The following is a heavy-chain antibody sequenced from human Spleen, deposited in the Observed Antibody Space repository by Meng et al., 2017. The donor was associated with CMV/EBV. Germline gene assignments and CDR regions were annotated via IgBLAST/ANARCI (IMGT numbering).Heavy chain of an antibody. CDR3: ARDTSNAFDI. CDR2: IYYSGST. Sequence: CTVSGGSISSGGYYWSWIRQHPGKGLEWIGYIYYSGSTYYNPSLKSRVTISVDTSKNQFSLKLSSVTAADTAVYYCARDTSNAFDIWGQGTMVTVSS. CDR1: GGSISSGGYY. D-gene: IGHD2/OR15-2a*01. J-gene: IGHJ3*02. V-gene: IGHV4-31*03.